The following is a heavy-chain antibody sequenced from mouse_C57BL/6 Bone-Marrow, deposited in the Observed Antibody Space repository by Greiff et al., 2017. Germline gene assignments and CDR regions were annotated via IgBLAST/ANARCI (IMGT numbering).Heavy chain of an antibody. D-gene: IGHD1-1*01. CDR3: APNYYGSAWFAY. Sequence: VQLQQPGAELVKPGASVKLSCKASGYTFTSYWMHWVKQRPGQGLEWIGMIHPNSGSTNYNEKFKSKATLTVDKSSSTAYMQLSSLTSEDSAVYYCAPNYYGSAWFAYWGQGTLVTVSA. CDR1: GYTFTSYW. V-gene: IGHV1-64*01. CDR2: IHPNSGST. J-gene: IGHJ3*01.